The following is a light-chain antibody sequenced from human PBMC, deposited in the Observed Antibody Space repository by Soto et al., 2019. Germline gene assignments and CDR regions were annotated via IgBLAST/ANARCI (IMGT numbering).Light chain of an antibody. CDR2: AAS. CDR3: QQSYRNPRT. Sequence: DIQTTQSPSFLSASAGDRVTIFCRASQSISNFLHWYQQKPGKAPKLLIYAASKLESGVPSRFGGSGSGTDFTLTISSLQPEDFATYYCQQSYRNPRTFGLGTRVEIK. J-gene: IGKJ1*01. V-gene: IGKV1-39*01. CDR1: QSISNF.